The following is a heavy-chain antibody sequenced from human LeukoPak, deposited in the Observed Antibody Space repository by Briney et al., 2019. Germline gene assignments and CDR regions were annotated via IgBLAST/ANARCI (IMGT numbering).Heavy chain of an antibody. CDR3: ARLYYGSGSYYRNWFDP. J-gene: IGHJ5*02. Sequence: GESLKISCNGSGYXFTNYWISWVRQMPGKGLEWMGIINPGDSNTRYSPSFQGQVTISADKSISTAYLQWSSLKASDTAMYYCARLYYGSGSYYRNWFDPWGQGTLVTVSS. V-gene: IGHV5-51*01. CDR2: INPGDSNT. D-gene: IGHD3-10*01. CDR1: GYXFTNYW.